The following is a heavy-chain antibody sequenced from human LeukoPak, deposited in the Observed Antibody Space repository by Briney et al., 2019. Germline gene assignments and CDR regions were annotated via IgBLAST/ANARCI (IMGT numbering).Heavy chain of an antibody. Sequence: GGSLRLSCAASGFTFSSYWMHWVRQAPGKRLVWVSRINSDGSSTSYADSVKGRFTISRNNAKNTLYLQMNSLRAEDTAVYYCAREGLWYRRNGMDVWGQGTTVTVSS. CDR1: GFTFSSYW. V-gene: IGHV3-74*01. D-gene: IGHD6-13*01. CDR2: INSDGSST. J-gene: IGHJ6*02. CDR3: AREGLWYRRNGMDV.